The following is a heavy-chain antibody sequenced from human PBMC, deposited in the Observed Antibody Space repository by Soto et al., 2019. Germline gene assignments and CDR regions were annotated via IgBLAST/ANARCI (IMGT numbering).Heavy chain of an antibody. CDR2: ISYDGSNK. V-gene: IGHV3-30*18. Sequence: QVQLVESGGGVVQPGRSLRLSCAASGFTFSSYGMHWVRQAPGKGLEWVAVISYDGSNKYYADSVKGRFTISRDNSKNTLYLQMNSLRAEDTAVYYCAKGIVEGIDYWGQGTLVTVSS. J-gene: IGHJ4*02. D-gene: IGHD3-22*01. CDR3: AKGIVEGIDY. CDR1: GFTFSSYG.